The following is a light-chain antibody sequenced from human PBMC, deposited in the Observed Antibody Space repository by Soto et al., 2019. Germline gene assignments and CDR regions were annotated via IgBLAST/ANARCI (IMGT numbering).Light chain of an antibody. J-gene: IGKJ2*01. V-gene: IGKV3-20*01. CDR2: GAS. CDR3: QLYGSSPPYI. CDR1: QSVSSSY. Sequence: EIVLTQSPGTLSLSPGERATLSCRASQSVSSSYLAWYQQKPGQAPRLLIYGASSRATGTPDRFSGSGSGTDFTLTISRLEPEDFAVYYCQLYGSSPPYIFXPGTKVDI.